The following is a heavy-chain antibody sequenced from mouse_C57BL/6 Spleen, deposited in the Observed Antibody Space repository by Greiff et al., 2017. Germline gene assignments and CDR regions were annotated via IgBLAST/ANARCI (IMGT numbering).Heavy chain of an antibody. V-gene: IGHV1-42*01. CDR3: ALYYYGSSWAY. Sequence: VQLQQSGPELVKPGASVKISCKASGYSFTGYYMNWVKQSPEKSLEWIGEINPSTGGTTYNQKFKAKATLTVDKSSSTAYMQLKSLTSEDSAVYYCALYYYGSSWAYWGQGTLVTVSA. J-gene: IGHJ3*01. D-gene: IGHD1-1*01. CDR2: INPSTGGT. CDR1: GYSFTGYY.